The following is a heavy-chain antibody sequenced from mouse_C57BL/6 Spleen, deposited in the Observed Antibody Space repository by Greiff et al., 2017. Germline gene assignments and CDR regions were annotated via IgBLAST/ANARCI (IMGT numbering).Heavy chain of an antibody. CDR3: ARVGYAMDY. V-gene: IGHV3-6*01. CDR1: GYSITSGYY. CDR2: ISYDGSN. Sequence: EVQLVESGPGLVKPSPSLSLTCSVTGYSITSGYYWNWIRQFPGNKLEWMGYISYDGSNNYNPSLKNRISITRDTSTNQFFLKLNSVTTEYTATYYCARVGYAMDYWGQGTSVTVSS. J-gene: IGHJ4*01.